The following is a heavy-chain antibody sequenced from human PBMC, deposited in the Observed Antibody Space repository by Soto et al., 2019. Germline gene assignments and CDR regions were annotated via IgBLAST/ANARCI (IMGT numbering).Heavy chain of an antibody. CDR1: GGSISSYY. CDR3: ARARVGASSFDY. D-gene: IGHD1-26*01. J-gene: IGHJ4*02. CDR2: IYYSGST. Sequence: SETLSLTCTVSGGSISSYYWSWIRQPPGKGLEWIGYIYYSGSTNYNPSLKSRVTISVDTSKNQFSLKLRSVTAADTAVYYCARARVGASSFDYWGQGTLVTVSS. V-gene: IGHV4-59*08.